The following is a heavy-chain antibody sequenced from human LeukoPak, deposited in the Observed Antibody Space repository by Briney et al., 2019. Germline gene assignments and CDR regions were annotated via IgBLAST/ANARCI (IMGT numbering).Heavy chain of an antibody. V-gene: IGHV1-3*01. CDR3: ARDYTLVRGDWFDP. D-gene: IGHD3-10*01. J-gene: IGHJ5*02. Sequence: ASVKVSCKASEYIFSSYVMHWVRQAPGQSFEWMGWINPRNGNTEYSQKFQGRVSLTRDTSTTTAYMELSSLTSEDTAIYCCARDYTLVRGDWFDPWGQGTLVTVSS. CDR1: EYIFSSYV. CDR2: INPRNGNT.